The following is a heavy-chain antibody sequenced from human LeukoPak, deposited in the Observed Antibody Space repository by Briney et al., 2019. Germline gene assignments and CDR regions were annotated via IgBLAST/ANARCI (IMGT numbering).Heavy chain of an antibody. D-gene: IGHD4-23*01. CDR2: GYTSGTT. Sequence: SRTLSLTCIVSGGSISSGSYYWSWIRQPAGKGLEWIGRGYTSGTTNYNPSLKSRVTISVDTSKNQLSLKLSSVTAADTAVYYCASQRVGYGGSHDYWGQGTLVTVSS. J-gene: IGHJ4*02. V-gene: IGHV4-61*02. CDR1: GGSISSGSYY. CDR3: ASQRVGYGGSHDY.